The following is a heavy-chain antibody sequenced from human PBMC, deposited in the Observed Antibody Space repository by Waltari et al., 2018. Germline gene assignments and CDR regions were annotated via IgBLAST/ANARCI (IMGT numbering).Heavy chain of an antibody. CDR3: VRDHWGPDY. V-gene: IGHV3-7*01. D-gene: IGHD7-27*01. J-gene: IGHJ4*02. CDR2: IHKDGSEK. Sequence: EVHLVESGGGLVQPGGSLRLSGAASGFTFTDSWMSWVRQAPGKGPEWVANIHKDGSEKNYVDYVKGRFTISRDNAKDSVYLQMNSLRADDTAMYYCVRDHWGPDYWGQGTLVTVSS. CDR1: GFTFTDSW.